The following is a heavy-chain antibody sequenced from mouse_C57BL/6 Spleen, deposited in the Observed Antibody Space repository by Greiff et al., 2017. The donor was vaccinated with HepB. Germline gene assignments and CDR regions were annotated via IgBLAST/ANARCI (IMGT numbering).Heavy chain of an antibody. D-gene: IGHD1-1*01. CDR1: GFNIKDDY. CDR3: TTGDYGYWYFDV. V-gene: IGHV14-4*01. CDR2: IDPENGDT. Sequence: EVQLQESGAELVRPGASVKLSCTASGFNIKDDYMHWVKQRPEQGLEWIGWIDPENGDTEYASKFQGKATITADTSSNTAYLQLSSLTSEDTAVYYCTTGDYGYWYFDVWGTGTTVTVSS. J-gene: IGHJ1*03.